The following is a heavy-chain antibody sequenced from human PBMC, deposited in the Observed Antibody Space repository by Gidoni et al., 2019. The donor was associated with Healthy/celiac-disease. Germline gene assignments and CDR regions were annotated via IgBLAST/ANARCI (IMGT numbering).Heavy chain of an antibody. CDR2: IYYSGST. V-gene: IGHV4-59*01. CDR1: GGSISSYY. D-gene: IGHD6-19*01. Sequence: QVQLQESCPGLVQPSETLSLTCTVSGGSISSYYWSWIRQPPGKGLEWIGYIYYSGSTNYNPSLKSRVTISVDTSKNQFSLKLSSVTAADTAVYYCARGSLEGPSSGFSLDYWGQGTLVTVSS. CDR3: ARGSLEGPSSGFSLDY. J-gene: IGHJ4*02.